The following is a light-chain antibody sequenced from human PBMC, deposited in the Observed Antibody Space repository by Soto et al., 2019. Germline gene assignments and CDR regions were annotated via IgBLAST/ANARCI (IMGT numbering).Light chain of an antibody. CDR2: GAS. Sequence: EIVITQSPATLSVSPGERATLSCRASQSVSSNLVWYQQKNGQAPRLLIYGASTRATGIPARFSVSASGTELTLNISSLKSEDVEVYEGQQYKNWPPTFCPGSKVDIK. V-gene: IGKV3-15*01. J-gene: IGKJ3*01. CDR3: QQYKNWPPT. CDR1: QSVSSN.